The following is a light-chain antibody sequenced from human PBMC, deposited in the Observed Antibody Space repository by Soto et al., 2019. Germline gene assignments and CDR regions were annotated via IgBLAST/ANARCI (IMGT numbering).Light chain of an antibody. CDR2: DVS. V-gene: IGLV2-14*03. J-gene: IGLJ1*01. CDR3: SSYTTSSTYV. Sequence: QSVLTQPASVSGSPGQSITISYTGTSSDVGGYSYISWYQHNPGRAPKLMIYDVSNRPSGVSDRFSGSKSGNTASLTISRLQAEDEADYYCSSYTTSSTYVFGSGTKVT. CDR1: SSDVGGYSY.